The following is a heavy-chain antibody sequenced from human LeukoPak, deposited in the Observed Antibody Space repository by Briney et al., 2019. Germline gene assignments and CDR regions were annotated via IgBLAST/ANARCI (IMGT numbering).Heavy chain of an antibody. J-gene: IGHJ3*02. CDR3: ARNQAVAANRGAFDI. CDR1: GYSISSNNW. Sequence: SETLSLTCGVSGYSISSNNWWAWIRQPPGKGLEWIGYIYYSGSTYYNPYNPSLTSRVTMSVDTSKNQFSLKLDSVTEIDTAMYYCARNQAVAANRGAFDIWGQGTMVTVSS. D-gene: IGHD6-19*01. CDR2: IYYSGST. V-gene: IGHV4-28*01.